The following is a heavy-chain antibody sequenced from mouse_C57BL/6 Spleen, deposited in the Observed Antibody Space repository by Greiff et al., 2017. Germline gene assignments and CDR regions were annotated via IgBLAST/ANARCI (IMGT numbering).Heavy chain of an antibody. J-gene: IGHJ3*01. CDR2: ISYDGSN. CDR3: AREGTGFAY. D-gene: IGHD3-3*01. Sequence: EVKLQESGPGLVKPSQSLSLTCSVTGYSTTSGYYWNWIRQFPGNKLEWMGYISYDGSNNYNPSLKNRISITRDTSKNQFFLKLNSVTTEDTATYYCAREGTGFAYWGQGTLVTVSA. CDR1: GYSTTSGYY. V-gene: IGHV3-6*01.